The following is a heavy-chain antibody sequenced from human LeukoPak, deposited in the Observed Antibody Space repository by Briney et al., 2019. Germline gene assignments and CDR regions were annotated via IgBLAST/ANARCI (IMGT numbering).Heavy chain of an antibody. CDR2: INHSGST. CDR1: GVSLSGYY. D-gene: IGHD1-26*01. V-gene: IGHV4-34*01. Sequence: SETLSLTCAAYGVSLSGYYWSWVRQPPGKGVEWVGEINHSGSTNYNPSLESRVTISVDTSKNQFSLKLSSVTAADTAVYYCARGIVGATDAFDIWGQGTMVTVSS. J-gene: IGHJ3*02. CDR3: ARGIVGATDAFDI.